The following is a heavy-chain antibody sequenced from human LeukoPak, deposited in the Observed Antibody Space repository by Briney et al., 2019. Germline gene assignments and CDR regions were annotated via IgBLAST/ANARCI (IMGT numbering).Heavy chain of an antibody. V-gene: IGHV3-64D*06. Sequence: GGSLRLSCSASGFTFSSYAMNWVRQAPGKGLEYVSAITSNGGSTYYADSVKGRFTISRDNSKNTLYLQMSSLRGEDRAVYYCVKGRCSGSSCYGGDYWGQGTLVTVSS. CDR2: ITSNGGST. J-gene: IGHJ4*02. CDR1: GFTFSSYA. D-gene: IGHD2-2*01. CDR3: VKGRCSGSSCYGGDY.